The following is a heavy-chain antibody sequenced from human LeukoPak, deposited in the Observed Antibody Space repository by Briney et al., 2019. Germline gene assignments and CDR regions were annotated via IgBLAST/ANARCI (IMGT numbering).Heavy chain of an antibody. CDR3: ARVDIVVVVAAYSGAFDI. CDR1: GLTFRNYA. D-gene: IGHD2-15*01. CDR2: ICANDGNT. Sequence: GGSLRLSCAASGLTFRNYAMSWVRQAPGKGLEWVSVICANDGNTYYADAVKGRFTISRDNSKDTLYLQMNSLRAEDTAVYYCARVDIVVVVAAYSGAFDIWGQGTMVTVSS. J-gene: IGHJ3*02. V-gene: IGHV3-23*01.